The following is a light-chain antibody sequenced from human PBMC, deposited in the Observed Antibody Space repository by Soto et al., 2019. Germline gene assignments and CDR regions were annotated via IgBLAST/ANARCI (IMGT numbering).Light chain of an antibody. CDR3: AAWDDSLRGWV. V-gene: IGLV1-47*01. Sequence: QSVLTQPPSASGTPGQTVTISCSGSSSNIGSNYVYWYQQLPGTAPKLLIYRDSQRPSGVPDRFSGSKSGTSASLAISGLRSEDEADYYCAAWDDSLRGWVFGGGTKLTVL. CDR1: SSNIGSNY. J-gene: IGLJ3*02. CDR2: RDS.